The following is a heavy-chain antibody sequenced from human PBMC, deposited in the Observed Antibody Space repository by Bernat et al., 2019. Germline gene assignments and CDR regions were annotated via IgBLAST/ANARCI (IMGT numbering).Heavy chain of an antibody. Sequence: QVQMQQSGPGLVKPSQTLSLTCAISGDSVSRKSVVWNWIRQSPLRGLEWPGRTYYRSKWYNDYAVSEKGRITINADTSKSRCSLQRNSVTPEGTAVYYCAGVGAAAGRPRRRFIEYFQHWGQGTLVTVSS. D-gene: IGHD6-13*01. CDR2: TYYRSKWYN. CDR1: GDSVSRKSVV. J-gene: IGHJ1*01. CDR3: AGVGAAAGRPRRRFIEYFQH. V-gene: IGHV6-1*01.